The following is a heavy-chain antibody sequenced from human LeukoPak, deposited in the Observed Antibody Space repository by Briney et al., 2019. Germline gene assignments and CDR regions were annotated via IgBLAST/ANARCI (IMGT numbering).Heavy chain of an antibody. D-gene: IGHD3-16*01. Sequence: PSETLSLTCTVSGGSISSYYWNWIRQPPGKGLEWIGYIYYRGITNYNPSLKSRVTIPVDTSKNRFPLKLSSVTAADTAVYYCARETSQKGAHYMDVWGKGTTVTISS. CDR3: ARETSQKGAHYMDV. J-gene: IGHJ6*03. CDR1: GGSISSYY. V-gene: IGHV4-59*01. CDR2: IYYRGIT.